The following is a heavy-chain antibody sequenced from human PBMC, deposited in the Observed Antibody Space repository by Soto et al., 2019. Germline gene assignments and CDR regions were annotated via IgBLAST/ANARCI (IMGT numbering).Heavy chain of an antibody. CDR3: ARGGVATIFGDS. Sequence: SGGSLRLSCAASGFTFSRYSMNWVRQAPGKGLEWLSYIDSSSKTIYYADSVRGRFITSRDNAKNSLYLQMNSLRDEDTAVYYCARGGVATIFGDSWGQGTQVTVSS. J-gene: IGHJ4*02. D-gene: IGHD5-12*01. CDR2: IDSSSKTI. CDR1: GFTFSRYS. V-gene: IGHV3-48*02.